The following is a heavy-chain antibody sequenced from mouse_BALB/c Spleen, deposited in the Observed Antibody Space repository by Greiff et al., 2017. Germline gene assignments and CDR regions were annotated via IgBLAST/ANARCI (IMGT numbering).Heavy chain of an antibody. V-gene: IGHV5-6-5*01. J-gene: IGHJ2*01. CDR1: GFTFSSYG. CDR2: ISSGGST. CDR3: ARRGFHYDSFDY. D-gene: IGHD2-4*01. Sequence: EVNLVESGGDLVKPGGSLKLSCAASGFTFSSYGMSWVRQTPDKRLEWVATISSGGSTYYPDSVKGRFTISRDNARNILYLQMSSLRSEDTAMYYCARRGFHYDSFDYWGQGTTRTVSS.